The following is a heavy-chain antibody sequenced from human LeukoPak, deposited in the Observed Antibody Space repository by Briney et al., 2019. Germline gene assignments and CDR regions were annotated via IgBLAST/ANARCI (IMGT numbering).Heavy chain of an antibody. Sequence: SETLSLTCTVSGGSVSSSTYYWDWIRQPPGQGLEWIGNIYDSGDTYYTPSLKSRVTMFVDTSKNQFSLKLSSVTAADTAVYYCARHGRPGYGGYENAFDIWGQGTMVTVSS. V-gene: IGHV4-39*01. CDR2: IYDSGDT. CDR3: ARHGRPGYGGYENAFDI. J-gene: IGHJ3*02. D-gene: IGHD5-12*01. CDR1: GGSVSSSTYY.